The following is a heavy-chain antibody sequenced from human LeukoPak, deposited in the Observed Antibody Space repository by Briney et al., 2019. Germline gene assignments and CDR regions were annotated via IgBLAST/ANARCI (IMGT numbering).Heavy chain of an antibody. D-gene: IGHD4-11*01. V-gene: IGHV4-39*07. J-gene: IGHJ4*02. CDR3: AREVTTVTTTNYNTYYFDY. CDR1: GGSISSSSYY. Sequence: PSETLSLTCTVSGGSISSSSYYWGWIRQPPGKGLEWIGNIYYSGSTYYNPSLKSRVTISVDTSKNQFSLKLSSVTAADTAVYYCAREVTTVTTTNYNTYYFDYWGQGTLVTVSS. CDR2: IYYSGST.